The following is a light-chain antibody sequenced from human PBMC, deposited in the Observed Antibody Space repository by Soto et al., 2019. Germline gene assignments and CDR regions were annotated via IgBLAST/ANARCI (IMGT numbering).Light chain of an antibody. J-gene: IGKJ1*01. Sequence: EVVLAQSPATLSLSPGERVTLSGRASQSVSSFLAWYQQKPGQAPRLLIYDTSKRATGIPDRFSGSGSGTDFTLTISRLEPEDFAVYYCQQYGSSPWTFGQGTKVDIK. V-gene: IGKV3-20*01. CDR2: DTS. CDR1: QSVSSF. CDR3: QQYGSSPWT.